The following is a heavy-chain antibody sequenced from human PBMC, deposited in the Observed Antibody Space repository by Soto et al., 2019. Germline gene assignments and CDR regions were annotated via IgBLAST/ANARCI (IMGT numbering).Heavy chain of an antibody. CDR1: GYSFTSYW. J-gene: IGHJ3*02. Sequence: GESLKISCKGSGYSFTSYWISWVRQMPGKGLEWMGRIDPRDSYTNYSPSFQGHVTISADKSISTAYLQWSSLKASDTAMYYCATALSVQAFDIWGQGTMVTVSS. V-gene: IGHV5-10-1*01. CDR3: ATALSVQAFDI. CDR2: IDPRDSYT.